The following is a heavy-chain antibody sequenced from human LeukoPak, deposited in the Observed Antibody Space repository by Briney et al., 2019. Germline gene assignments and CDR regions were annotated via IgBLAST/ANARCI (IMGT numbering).Heavy chain of an antibody. D-gene: IGHD3-3*01. V-gene: IGHV3-23*01. CDR3: ARDPSFDFWSGYYFDF. Sequence: AGGSLRLSCAASGFSFSSYAMSWVRQAPGKGLEWVSGISGSGRSTYYADSVKGRFTISRDNSKNTVYVQMNSLRAEDTAIYYCARDPSFDFWSGYYFDFWGQGILVTVSS. CDR2: ISGSGRST. J-gene: IGHJ4*02. CDR1: GFSFSSYA.